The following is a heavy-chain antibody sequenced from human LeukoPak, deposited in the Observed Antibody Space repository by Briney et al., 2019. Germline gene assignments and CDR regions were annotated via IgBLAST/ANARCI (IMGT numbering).Heavy chain of an antibody. CDR3: AREGGYCSSTSCSPFDY. CDR2: INPNSGDT. CDR1: GYTFTDYY. V-gene: IGHV1-2*02. D-gene: IGHD2-2*01. J-gene: IGHJ4*02. Sequence: ASVKVSCKASGYTFTDYYLHWVRQAPGQGLEWMGWINPNSGDTNYVQKFQDRVTMTRDTSITTAYMELTRLRLDDTAVYYCAREGGYCSSTSCSPFDYWGQGTLVTVS.